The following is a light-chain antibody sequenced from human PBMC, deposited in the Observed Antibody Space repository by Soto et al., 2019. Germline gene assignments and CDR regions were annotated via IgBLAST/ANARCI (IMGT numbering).Light chain of an antibody. CDR3: PLCRNWHRT. CDR1: QSISSE. V-gene: IGKV3-15*01. Sequence: EIVMTQSPATLSVSPGESATLSCRASQSISSELAWYQRKPGQPPRLLIYGASTRATGVPSRFSGSGSGSVFTLTISGLQSVHFAVYYCPLCRNWHRTYGQGTRLEI. J-gene: IGKJ2*02. CDR2: GAS.